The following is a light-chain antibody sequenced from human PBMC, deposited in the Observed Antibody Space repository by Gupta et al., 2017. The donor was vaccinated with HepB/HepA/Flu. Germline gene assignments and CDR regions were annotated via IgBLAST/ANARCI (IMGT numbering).Light chain of an antibody. CDR2: GAS. CDR1: QGVSIN. J-gene: IGKJ4*01. V-gene: IGKV3-15*01. CDR3: QQYHSWPLT. Sequence: EIVVTQSPATLSVSPGERATLSCRASQGVSINFAWYQQTPGQAPRLLIYGASTRATGIPARFSGSGSGTEFTLTISSLQSEDFTLYYCQQYHSWPLTFGGGTKVEIK.